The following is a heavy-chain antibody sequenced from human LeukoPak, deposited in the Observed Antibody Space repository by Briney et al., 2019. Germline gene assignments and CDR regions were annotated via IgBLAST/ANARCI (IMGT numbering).Heavy chain of an antibody. CDR1: GYTFTGYY. CDR3: ARDEHAGLDNWFDP. D-gene: IGHD2-21*01. Sequence: ASVKVSCKASGYTFTGYYMHWVRQAPGQGLEWMGWINPNSGGTNYAQKFQGWVTMTRDTSISTAYMELSRLRSDDTAVYYCARDEHAGLDNWFDPWGQGTLVTVSS. V-gene: IGHV1-2*04. J-gene: IGHJ5*02. CDR2: INPNSGGT.